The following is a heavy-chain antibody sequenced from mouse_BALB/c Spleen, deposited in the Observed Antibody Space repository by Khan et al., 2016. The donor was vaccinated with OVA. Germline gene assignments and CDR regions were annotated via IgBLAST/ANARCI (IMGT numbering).Heavy chain of an antibody. D-gene: IGHD2-3*01. CDR3: ARRVDGYYGAMDY. J-gene: IGHJ4*01. Sequence: EVQLQESGPGLVKPSQSLSLTCTVTGYSITSDYAWNWIRQFPGNKLEWMGYISYSGSTSYNPSLKSRISITRDTSKNQFFLQLNSVTTEDTATYYCARRVDGYYGAMDYWGQGTSVNVSS. CDR1: GYSITSDYA. V-gene: IGHV3-2*02. CDR2: ISYSGST.